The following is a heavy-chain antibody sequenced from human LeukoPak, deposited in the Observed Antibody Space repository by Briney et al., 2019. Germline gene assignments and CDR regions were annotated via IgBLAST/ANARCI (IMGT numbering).Heavy chain of an antibody. CDR2: ISSRSDYI. CDR1: GFTFSSYA. CDR3: ARGSITEIGWKT. Sequence: NPRGSLRLSCAASGFTFSSYAMSWVRQAPGRGLEWVSSISSRSDYIYYADSVKGRFTISRDNAMNSLFLQMSSLRVEDTAVYYCARGSITEIGWKTWGQGTLVTVSS. V-gene: IGHV3-21*01. D-gene: IGHD1-1*01. J-gene: IGHJ5*02.